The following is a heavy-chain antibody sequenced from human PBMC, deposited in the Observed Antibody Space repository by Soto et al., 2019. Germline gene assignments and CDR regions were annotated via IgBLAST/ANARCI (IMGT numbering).Heavy chain of an antibody. CDR2: INAGNGNT. D-gene: IGHD2-15*01. CDR3: ARVFSGGHADWFDP. CDR1: GYTFSSYA. J-gene: IGHJ5*02. Sequence: QVQLVQSGAEVKKPGASVKVSCKASGYTFSSYAMHWVRQAPGQRLEWMGWINAGNGNTKYSQKFQGRVTITRDTSASTDYMELSSLRSEDTAVYYCARVFSGGHADWFDPWGQGTLVTVSS. V-gene: IGHV1-3*01.